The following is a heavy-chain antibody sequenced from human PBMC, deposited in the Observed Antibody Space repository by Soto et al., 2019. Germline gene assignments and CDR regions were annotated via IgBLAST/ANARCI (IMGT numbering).Heavy chain of an antibody. V-gene: IGHV3-23*01. Sequence: EVQLLESGGGLVQPGGSLRLSCAASGFSFSSKAMSWVRQAPGKGLEWVSIISGSGSSTYYTDSLKGRFPISRDKSKTMLYLEMNNLRAEHTAVYCCAKANGFQFINLGASGFDYWGHGSLVSVSS. CDR3: AKANGFQFINLGASGFDY. CDR1: GFSFSSKA. J-gene: IGHJ4*01. D-gene: IGHD3-3*01. CDR2: ISGSGSST.